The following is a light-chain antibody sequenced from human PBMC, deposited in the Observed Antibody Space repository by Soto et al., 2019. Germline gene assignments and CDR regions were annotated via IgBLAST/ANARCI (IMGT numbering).Light chain of an antibody. CDR2: EVS. CDR1: SSDFGDYDY. V-gene: IGLV2-14*01. J-gene: IGLJ1*01. Sequence: QSALTQPASVSGSPGQSITISCTGTSSDFGDYDYVSWYLQHPGKVPKLMIYEVSNRPSGVSNRFSGSKSGNTASLTISGLQAEDEADYYRSSYTGSSTLVFGTGTKLTVL. CDR3: SSYTGSSTLV.